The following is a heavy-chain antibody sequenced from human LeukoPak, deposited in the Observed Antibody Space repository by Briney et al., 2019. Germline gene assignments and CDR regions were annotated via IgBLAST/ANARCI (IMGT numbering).Heavy chain of an antibody. D-gene: IGHD2-15*01. CDR1: GGSISNYY. CDR3: AARCSGGSCYSEKYFQH. Sequence: MPSETLSLTCTVSGGSISNYYWSWIRQPPGKGLEWIGYIYYSGSTYYNPSLKSRVTISVDTSKNQFSLKLSSVTAADTAVYYCAARCSGGSCYSEKYFQHWGQGTLVTVSS. V-gene: IGHV4-59*06. CDR2: IYYSGST. J-gene: IGHJ1*01.